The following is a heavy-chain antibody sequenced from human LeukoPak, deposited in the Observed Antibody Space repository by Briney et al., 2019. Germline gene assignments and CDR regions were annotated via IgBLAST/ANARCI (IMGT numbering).Heavy chain of an antibody. Sequence: SETLSLTCAVYGGSFSGYYWSWIRQPPGKGLEWIGEINHSGSTNYNPSLKSRVTISVDRSKNQFSLKLSSVTAADTAVYYCARGEGRYGMDVWGQGTTVTVSS. CDR1: GGSFSGYY. CDR2: INHSGST. D-gene: IGHD1-26*01. CDR3: ARGEGRYGMDV. J-gene: IGHJ6*02. V-gene: IGHV4-34*01.